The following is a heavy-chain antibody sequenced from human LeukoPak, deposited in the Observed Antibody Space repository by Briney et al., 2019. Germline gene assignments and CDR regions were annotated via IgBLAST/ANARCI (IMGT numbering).Heavy chain of an antibody. CDR2: ISGSGGST. V-gene: IGHV3-23*01. CDR1: GFTFSSYA. CDR3: AKESDIVVVPAARTLDY. J-gene: IGHJ4*02. Sequence: GGSLRLSCAASGFTFSSYAMSWVRQAPGKGLEWVSAISGSGGSTYYADSVKGRFTISRDNSKNTLYLQMNSLRAEDTAVYYCAKESDIVVVPAARTLDYWGQGTLVTVSS. D-gene: IGHD2-2*01.